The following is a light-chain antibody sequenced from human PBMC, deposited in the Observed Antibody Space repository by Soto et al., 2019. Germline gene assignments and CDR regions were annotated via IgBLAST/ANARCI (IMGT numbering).Light chain of an antibody. CDR3: QQYGSPPLT. J-gene: IGKJ4*01. CDR1: QSVSSSY. CDR2: GAS. Sequence: EIVLTQSPGTLSLSPGERATLSCRASQSVSSSYLAWYQQKPGQAPRLLIYGASSRATGIPARFSGSGSGTDFTLTFSRLEPEDFAVYYCQQYGSPPLTFGGGTKVQIK. V-gene: IGKV3-20*01.